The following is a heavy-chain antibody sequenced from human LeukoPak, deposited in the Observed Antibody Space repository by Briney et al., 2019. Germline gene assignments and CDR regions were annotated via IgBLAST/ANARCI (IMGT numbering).Heavy chain of an antibody. Sequence: PSGTLSLTCAVSGGSISSSNWWSWVRQSPGKGLEWIGEIYHSGSTNYNPSLKSRVTISVDKSKNQFSLKLSSVTAADTAVYYCARVLVEMATVYFDYWGQGTLVTVSS. CDR3: ARVLVEMATVYFDY. CDR1: GGSISSSNW. J-gene: IGHJ4*02. CDR2: IYHSGST. D-gene: IGHD5-24*01. V-gene: IGHV4-4*02.